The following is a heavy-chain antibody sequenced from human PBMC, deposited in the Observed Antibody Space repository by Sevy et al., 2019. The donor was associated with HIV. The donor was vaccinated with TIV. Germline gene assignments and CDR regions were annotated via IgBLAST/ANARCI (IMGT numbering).Heavy chain of an antibody. Sequence: SETLSLTCTVSGGSISSGGYYWSWIRQHPGKGLEWIGYIYYSGSTYYNPSLKSRVTISVDTSKNQFSLKLSSVTAADTAVYYCARGLGSSSWYRLKGNTNWFDPWGQGTLVTVSS. V-gene: IGHV4-31*03. CDR2: IYYSGST. D-gene: IGHD6-13*01. CDR3: ARGLGSSSWYRLKGNTNWFDP. CDR1: GGSISSGGYY. J-gene: IGHJ5*02.